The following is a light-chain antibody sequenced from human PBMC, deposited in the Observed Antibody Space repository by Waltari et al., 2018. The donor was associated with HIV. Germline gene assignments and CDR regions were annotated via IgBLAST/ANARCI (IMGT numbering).Light chain of an antibody. J-gene: IGLJ3*02. Sequence: HSVLTQPPPVSPSPAQKVPIPFSGSSSNIGNTSVTWYQHLPGTAPKLLIFDNDRRPSGIPDRFSGSKSGTSTTLGITGLQTGDEASYYCGSWDSNLTVWVFGGGTKLTVL. V-gene: IGLV1-51*01. CDR3: GSWDSNLTVWV. CDR1: SSNIGNTS. CDR2: DND.